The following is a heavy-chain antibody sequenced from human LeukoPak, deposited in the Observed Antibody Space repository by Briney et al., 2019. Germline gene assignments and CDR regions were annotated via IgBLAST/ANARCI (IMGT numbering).Heavy chain of an antibody. CDR2: IGTAGDT. V-gene: IGHV3-13*01. CDR1: GFTFSSYD. D-gene: IGHD2-21*02. CDR3: ARGLSKGVFGFDY. J-gene: IGHJ4*02. Sequence: GGSLRLSCAASGFTFSSYDMHWVRQATGKGLEWVSVIGTAGDTYYPGSVKGRFTISRENAKNSLYLQMNSLRAGDTAVYYCARGLSKGVFGFDYWGQGTLVTVSS.